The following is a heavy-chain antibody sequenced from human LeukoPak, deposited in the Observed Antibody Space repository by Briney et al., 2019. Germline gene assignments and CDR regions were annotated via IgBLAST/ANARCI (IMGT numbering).Heavy chain of an antibody. J-gene: IGHJ4*02. CDR1: GYTFTSYD. D-gene: IGHD4-17*01. CDR3: ARVLYGVELGTREIDY. V-gene: IGHV1-18*01. CDR2: ISAYNGNT. Sequence: RASVKVSCKASGYTFTSYDISWVRQAPGQGLEWMGWISAYNGNTNYAQKLQGRVTMTTDTSTSTAYMELRSLRSDDTAVYYCARVLYGVELGTREIDYWGQGTLVTVSS.